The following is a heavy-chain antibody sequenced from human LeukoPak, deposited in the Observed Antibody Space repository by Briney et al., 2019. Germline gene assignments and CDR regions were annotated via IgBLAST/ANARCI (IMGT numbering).Heavy chain of an antibody. D-gene: IGHD2-21*01. V-gene: IGHV1-8*01. CDR3: ARQLIVAEGLYGMDV. CDR2: MNPNSGNT. Sequence: ASVKVSCKASGYTFTSYDINWVRQATGRGLEWMGWMNPNSGNTGYAQKFQGRVTMTRNTSISTAYMELSSLRSEDTAVYYCARQLIVAEGLYGMDVWGQGTTVTVSS. CDR1: GYTFTSYD. J-gene: IGHJ6*02.